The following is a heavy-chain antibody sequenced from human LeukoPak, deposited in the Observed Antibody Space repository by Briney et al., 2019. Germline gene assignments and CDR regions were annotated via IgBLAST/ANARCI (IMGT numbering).Heavy chain of an antibody. V-gene: IGHV3-23*01. D-gene: IGHD3-16*02. CDR1: GFTFSSFA. J-gene: IGHJ4*02. CDR3: AKDAIGQYRPYYFDC. Sequence: QSGGSLRLSCAASGFTFSSFAMSWVRQAPGKGLEWVSSISGSGESTYYADYVKGRFTVSRDNSKNTLNLQLNSLRAEDTAVYYCAKDAIGQYRPYYFDCWGQGTPVTVSS. CDR2: ISGSGEST.